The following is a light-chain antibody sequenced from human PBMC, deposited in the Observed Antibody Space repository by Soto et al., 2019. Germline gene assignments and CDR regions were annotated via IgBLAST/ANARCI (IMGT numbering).Light chain of an antibody. CDR1: QSVRSN. V-gene: IGKV3-15*01. J-gene: IGKJ5*01. CDR3: QHYNNWPSTT. Sequence: IGTRQEPASPAVPRGGRASISCRSSQSVRSNLAWYQQKPGQAPRLIIYGASTRATGIPARFSGSGSGTAFTLTIRSLQSEAFAVYYCQHYNNWPSTTFGQGTRLEIK. CDR2: GAS.